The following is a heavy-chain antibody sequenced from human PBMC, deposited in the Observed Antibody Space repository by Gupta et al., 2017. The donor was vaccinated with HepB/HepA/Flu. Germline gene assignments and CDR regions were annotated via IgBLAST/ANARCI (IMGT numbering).Heavy chain of an antibody. CDR3: ASNGTTVTAARFPAFDI. CDR2: ISGSGSTI. Sequence: EVQVVESGGGFVQRGGSLRLSCAASAFTLTSYSITWVRQAPGKGLEWVSLISGSGSTIHYADAVKGRFTISRDSANNSLYLQMNNLRDEDTAVYDCASNGTTVTAARFPAFDIWGQGTMVTVSS. V-gene: IGHV3-48*02. D-gene: IGHD4-17*01. J-gene: IGHJ3*02. CDR1: AFTLTSYS.